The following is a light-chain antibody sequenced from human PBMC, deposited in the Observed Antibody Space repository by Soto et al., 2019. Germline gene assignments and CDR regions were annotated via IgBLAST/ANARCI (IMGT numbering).Light chain of an antibody. CDR1: SGHSSYI. V-gene: IGLV4-60*03. J-gene: IGLJ2*01. Sequence: QSVLTQSSSASASLGSSVKLTCTLSSGHSSYIIAWHQQQTGKAPRFLMTVEGSGNYNKGSGVPDRVSGSSAGADRYLTISILQSEDEATYYCDTWDTNTQVFGGGTKLTVL. CDR3: DTWDTNTQV. CDR2: VEGSGNY.